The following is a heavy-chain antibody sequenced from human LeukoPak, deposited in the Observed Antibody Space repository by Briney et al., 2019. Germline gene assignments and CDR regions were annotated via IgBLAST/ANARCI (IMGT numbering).Heavy chain of an antibody. CDR3: ARRTTIFPRRYFFDY. D-gene: IGHD3-3*01. V-gene: IGHV3-7*01. J-gene: IGHJ4*02. CDR2: IKEDGSET. CDR1: GFNFSYSW. Sequence: GGSLRLSCAASGFNFSYSWMSWVRQAPGKGLEWVANIKEDGSETYYADSVMGRFTISRDNAENSLFLQMTSLRGEDTAVYFCARRTTIFPRRYFFDYWGQGTLVTVSS.